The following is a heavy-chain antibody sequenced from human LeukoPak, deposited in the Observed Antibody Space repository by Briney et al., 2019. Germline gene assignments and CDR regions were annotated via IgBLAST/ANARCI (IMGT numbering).Heavy chain of an antibody. J-gene: IGHJ4*02. V-gene: IGHV3-30-3*01. CDR3: ASEKDYGEISYYFDY. CDR2: ISYDGSNK. D-gene: IGHD4-17*01. CDR1: GFTFSSYA. Sequence: GGSLRLSCAASGFTFSSYAMHWVRQAPGKGLEWVAVISYDGSNKYYADSVKGRFTISRDNSKNTLYLQMNSLRAEDTAVYYCASEKDYGEISYYFDYWGQGTLVTVSS.